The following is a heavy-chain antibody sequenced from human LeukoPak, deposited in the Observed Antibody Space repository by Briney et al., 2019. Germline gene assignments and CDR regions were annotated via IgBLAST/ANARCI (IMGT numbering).Heavy chain of an antibody. CDR1: GYTFTGFS. J-gene: IGHJ4*02. V-gene: IGHV1-2*02. CDR3: ARHRNFDSSGYYPYDH. CDR2: INPNAGDT. D-gene: IGHD3-22*01. Sequence: ASVKVTCKTSGYTFTGFSLHWVRQAPGHGLEWMGWINPNAGDTNSAQRFQGRVTMARDTSITTAYMELTSLRSDDTAVYYCARHRNFDSSGYYPYDHWGQGTLVTVSP.